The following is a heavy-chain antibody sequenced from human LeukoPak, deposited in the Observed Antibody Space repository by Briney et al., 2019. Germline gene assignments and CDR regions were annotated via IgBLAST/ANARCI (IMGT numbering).Heavy chain of an antibody. CDR2: IYYSGST. V-gene: IGHV4-59*01. CDR1: GGSISTYY. J-gene: IGHJ4*02. D-gene: IGHD1-26*01. CDR3: AREEALGSGSFDY. Sequence: SETLSLTCTVSGGSISTYYWSWIRQPPGKGLEWIGYIYYSGSTNYNPSLKSRVTISVDTSKNQFSLKLGSVTAADTAVYYCAREEALGSGSFDYWGQGTLVPVSS.